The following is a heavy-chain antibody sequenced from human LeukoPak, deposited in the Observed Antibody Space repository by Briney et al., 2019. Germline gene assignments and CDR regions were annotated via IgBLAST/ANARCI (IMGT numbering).Heavy chain of an antibody. CDR1: GFTFSSYA. Sequence: GGSLRLSCAASGFTFSSYAMHWVRQAPGKGLEWVAVISYDGSNKYYADSVKGRFTISRDNSKNTLYLQMNSLRAEDTAVYYCARDRIGNTAFDIWGQGTMVTVSS. D-gene: IGHD2/OR15-2a*01. V-gene: IGHV3-30*14. CDR3: ARDRIGNTAFDI. J-gene: IGHJ3*02. CDR2: ISYDGSNK.